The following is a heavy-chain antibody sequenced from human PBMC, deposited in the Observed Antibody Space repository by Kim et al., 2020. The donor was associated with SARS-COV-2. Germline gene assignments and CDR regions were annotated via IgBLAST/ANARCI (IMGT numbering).Heavy chain of an antibody. J-gene: IGHJ4*02. Sequence: GGSLRLSCAGSGFTFGAFYMIWVRQAPGKGLEWISYISRTTNTTYYAASVKGRFTISRDNTRNSLFLEMTSLTVEDTAVYYCAAGKQWLAFDLWGQGTLVTVSS. V-gene: IGHV3-11*01. CDR1: GFTFGAFY. CDR2: ISRTTNTT. D-gene: IGHD6-19*01. CDR3: AAGKQWLAFDL.